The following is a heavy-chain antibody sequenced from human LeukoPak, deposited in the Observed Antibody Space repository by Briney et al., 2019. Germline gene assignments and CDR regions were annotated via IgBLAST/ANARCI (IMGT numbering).Heavy chain of an antibody. CDR2: ISSSSSYI. CDR3: ARDYYDSSGYYDYYFDY. V-gene: IGHV3-21*01. J-gene: IGHJ4*02. CDR1: GFTFSSNE. Sequence: GGSLRLSCVASGFTFSSNEMNWVRQAPGKGLEWVSSISSSSSYIYYADSVKGRFTISRDNAKNSLYLQMNSLRAEDTAVYYCARDYYDSSGYYDYYFDYWGQGTLVTVSS. D-gene: IGHD3-22*01.